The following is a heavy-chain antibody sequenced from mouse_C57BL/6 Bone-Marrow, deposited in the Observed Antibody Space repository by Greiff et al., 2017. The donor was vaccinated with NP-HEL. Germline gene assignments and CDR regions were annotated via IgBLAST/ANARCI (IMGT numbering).Heavy chain of an antibody. CDR3: ARYLREYECYWYFDV. D-gene: IGHD2-14*01. J-gene: IGHJ1*03. CDR1: GYTFTSYW. CDR2: IDPSDSYT. Sequence: QVQLQQPGAELVMPGASVKLSCKASGYTFTSYWMHWVKQRPGQGLEWIGEIDPSDSYTNYNQKFKGKSTLTVDKASSTAYMQLSSLTSEDSAVYYCARYLREYECYWYFDVWGTGTTVTVSS. V-gene: IGHV1-69*01.